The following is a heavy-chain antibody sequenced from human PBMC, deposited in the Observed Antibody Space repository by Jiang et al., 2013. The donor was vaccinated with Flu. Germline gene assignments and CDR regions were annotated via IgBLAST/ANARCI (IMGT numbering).Heavy chain of an antibody. CDR2: VHDSGST. CDR1: GDSVTRYY. J-gene: IGHJ4*02. Sequence: GLVKPSETLSLICSVSGDSVTRYYWNWLRQPPGKGLEWIGYVHDSGSTDYNSSLKSRVTISLDKSKKQFSLKLSSVTAADTAVYYCATARAPEVVAYYFDSWGRGTLVTASS. D-gene: IGHD2-15*01. V-gene: IGHV4-59*02. CDR3: ATARAPEVVAYYFDS.